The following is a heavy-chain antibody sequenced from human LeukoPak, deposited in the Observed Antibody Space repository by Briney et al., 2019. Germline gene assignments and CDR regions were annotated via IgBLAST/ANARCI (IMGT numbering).Heavy chain of an antibody. J-gene: IGHJ3*02. CDR3: ARVNGDAFDI. Sequence: GGSLRLAWAASGFTFSSYDMHSVRHDTGKGLEWVSAIGTAGDTYYPGSVKGRFTISRENAKNSLYLQMNSLRAGDTAVYYCARVNGDAFDIWGQGTMVTVSS. D-gene: IGHD2-8*01. CDR1: GFTFSSYD. V-gene: IGHV3-13*01. CDR2: IGTAGDT.